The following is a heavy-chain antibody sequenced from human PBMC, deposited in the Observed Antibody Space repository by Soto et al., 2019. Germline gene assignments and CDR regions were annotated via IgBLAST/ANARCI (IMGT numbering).Heavy chain of an antibody. D-gene: IGHD2-2*01. V-gene: IGHV1-69*12. Sequence: QVQLVQSGAEVKKPGSSVKVSCKASGGTFSSYAISWVRQAPGQGLEWMGGIIPIFVTADYAQKSQGSVTTTAKEPTRTANMELSSLRSEDTAVYYCARHVPAAGYYDGMDVWGQGTTVTVSS. CDR1: GGTFSSYA. CDR2: IIPIFVTA. CDR3: ARHVPAAGYYDGMDV. J-gene: IGHJ6*02.